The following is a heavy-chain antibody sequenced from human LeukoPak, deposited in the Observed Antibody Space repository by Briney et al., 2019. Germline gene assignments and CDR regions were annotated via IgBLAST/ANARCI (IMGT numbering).Heavy chain of an antibody. CDR2: INPKSGGT. CDR1: GYTFSDYY. D-gene: IGHD6-13*01. V-gene: IGHV1-2*05. CDR3: ARERIAAAGSIDVFDI. Sequence: ASVKVSCKASGYTFSDYYMHWVRQAPGQGLEWMGRINPKSGGTSYAQKFQGRVTMTRDTPISTAYMELSRLTSDDTVVYYCARERIAAAGSIDVFDIWGQGTMVTVSS. J-gene: IGHJ3*02.